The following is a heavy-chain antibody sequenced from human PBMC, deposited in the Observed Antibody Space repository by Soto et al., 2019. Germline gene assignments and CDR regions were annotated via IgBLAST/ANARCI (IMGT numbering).Heavy chain of an antibody. CDR2: INHSGST. Sequence: SETLSLTCAVYGGSFSGYYWSWIRQPPGKGLEWIGAINHSGSTNYNPSLKSRVTISVDTSKNQFSLKLSSVTAADTAVYYCARLYPQLDFDYWGQGTLVTVSS. V-gene: IGHV4-34*01. D-gene: IGHD6-13*01. CDR3: ARLYPQLDFDY. J-gene: IGHJ4*02. CDR1: GGSFSGYY.